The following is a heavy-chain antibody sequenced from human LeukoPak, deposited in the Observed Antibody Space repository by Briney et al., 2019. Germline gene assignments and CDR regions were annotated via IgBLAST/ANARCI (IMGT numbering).Heavy chain of an antibody. V-gene: IGHV1-2*02. Sequence: ASVKVSCKASGYTFTGYYMHWVRQAPGQGLEWMGWINPNSGGTNYAQKLQGRVTMTTDTSTSTAYMELRSLRSDDTAVYYCARGSWYGDWFDPWGQGTLVTVSS. CDR3: ARGSWYGDWFDP. D-gene: IGHD6-13*01. CDR1: GYTFTGYY. CDR2: INPNSGGT. J-gene: IGHJ5*02.